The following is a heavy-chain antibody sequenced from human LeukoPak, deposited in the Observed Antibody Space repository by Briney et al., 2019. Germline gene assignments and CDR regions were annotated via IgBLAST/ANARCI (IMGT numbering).Heavy chain of an antibody. CDR2: ISSSSSTI. CDR1: GFTFSSYS. J-gene: IGHJ4*02. CDR3: AKAQRNYYDSWDIDY. V-gene: IGHV3-48*04. D-gene: IGHD3-22*01. Sequence: GGSLRLSCAASGFTFSSYSMNWVRQARGKGLEWVSYISSSSSTIYYADSVKGRFTISRDNAKNSLCLQMNSLRAEDTALYYCAKAQRNYYDSWDIDYWGQGTLVTVSS.